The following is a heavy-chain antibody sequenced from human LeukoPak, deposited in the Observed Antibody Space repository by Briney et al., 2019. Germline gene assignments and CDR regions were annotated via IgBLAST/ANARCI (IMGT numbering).Heavy chain of an antibody. CDR1: GGTFSNYT. CDR3: AGYYDSSGYFG. D-gene: IGHD3-22*01. V-gene: IGHV1-69*02. J-gene: IGHJ4*02. Sequence: ASVKVSCMASGGTFSNYTISWVRQAPGQGLEWMGRIIPILGIANYAQKFKGRVTITADKSTSTAYMELSSLRSEDTAVYYCAGYYDSSGYFGWGQGTLVTVSS. CDR2: IIPILGIA.